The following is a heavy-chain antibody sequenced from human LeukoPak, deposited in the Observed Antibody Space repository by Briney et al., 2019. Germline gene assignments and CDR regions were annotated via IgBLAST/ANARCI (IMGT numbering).Heavy chain of an antibody. D-gene: IGHD3-10*01. V-gene: IGHV4-4*07. J-gene: IGHJ6*03. CDR1: GGSISGYY. CDR2: LHTSGSS. CDR3: ARASPSGGYMDV. Sequence: PSETLSLTCTVSGGSISGYYWSWIRQPAGKGLQWIGRLHTSGSSSYNPSLQSRVTISVDKSKNQFSLKRSSVTAADTALYYFARASPSGGYMDVWGKGTTVTVSS.